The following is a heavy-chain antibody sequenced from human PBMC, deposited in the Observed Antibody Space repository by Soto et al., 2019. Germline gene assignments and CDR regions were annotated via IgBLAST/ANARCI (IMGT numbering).Heavy chain of an antibody. V-gene: IGHV3-33*01. Sequence: QVQLVESGGGVVQPGRSLRLSCAASGFTFSSYGMHWVRQAPGKGLEWVAVIWYDGSNKYYADSVKGRFTISRDNSKNTLYLQMNSLRAEVTAVYYCAREGIVVVPAAENYYFDYWGQGTLVTVSS. D-gene: IGHD2-2*01. CDR3: AREGIVVVPAAENYYFDY. J-gene: IGHJ4*02. CDR2: IWYDGSNK. CDR1: GFTFSSYG.